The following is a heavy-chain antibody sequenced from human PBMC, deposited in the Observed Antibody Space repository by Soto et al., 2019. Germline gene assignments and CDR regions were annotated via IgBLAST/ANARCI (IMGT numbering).Heavy chain of an antibody. V-gene: IGHV4-59*01. J-gene: IGHJ4*02. Sequence: PSETLSLTCTFSGSYISSYYWSWIRQPPGKGLEWIGYIYNSGSTNYNPSLKSRATISVDTSKNQFSLKLSSLTDADTAVYYCARSMFGEFLIDYWGQGTLVTVSS. D-gene: IGHD3-10*02. CDR1: GSYISSYY. CDR3: ARSMFGEFLIDY. CDR2: IYNSGST.